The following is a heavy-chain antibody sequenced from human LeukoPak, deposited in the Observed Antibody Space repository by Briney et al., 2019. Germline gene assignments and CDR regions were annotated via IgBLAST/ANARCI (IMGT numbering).Heavy chain of an antibody. Sequence: SSVTVSLKGSGGTFSIYAISWVRQSPGQRLAWMGGSIPIFCTANNAQKFQGRVTITADESTSTAYMELSSLRSEDTAVYYCARGGFGELLPNYFDYWGQGTLVTVSS. J-gene: IGHJ4*02. CDR2: SIPIFCTA. CDR3: ARGGFGELLPNYFDY. CDR1: GGTFSIYA. V-gene: IGHV1-69*01. D-gene: IGHD3-10*01.